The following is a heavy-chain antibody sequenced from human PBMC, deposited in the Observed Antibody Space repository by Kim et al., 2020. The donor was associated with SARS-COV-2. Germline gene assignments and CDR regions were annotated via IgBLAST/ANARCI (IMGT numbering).Heavy chain of an antibody. CDR2: IKNDGSEK. V-gene: IGHV3-7*01. CDR3: ARGRICDP. D-gene: IGHD1-20*01. Sequence: GGSLRLSCAASGFTFGNYWMTWVRQAPGKGLEWVANIKNDGSEKYYVGSVEGRFTISRDNTKNSVYLQMNSLRADDTAVYFCARGRICDPWGQGTLVTVSS. J-gene: IGHJ5*02. CDR1: GFTFGNYW.